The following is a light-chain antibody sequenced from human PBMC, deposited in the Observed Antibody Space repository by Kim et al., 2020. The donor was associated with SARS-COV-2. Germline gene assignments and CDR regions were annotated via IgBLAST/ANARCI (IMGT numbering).Light chain of an antibody. CDR3: QQSYSTPPT. Sequence: DIQMTQSPSSLSASVGDRVTITCRASQSISTYLNWYQQNPGKAPKLLIYGASSLQSGVPSKFSGSGSGTDFTLTISSLQPEDFATYYCQQSYSTPPTFGQGTKLEI. CDR2: GAS. CDR1: QSISTY. J-gene: IGKJ2*01. V-gene: IGKV1-39*01.